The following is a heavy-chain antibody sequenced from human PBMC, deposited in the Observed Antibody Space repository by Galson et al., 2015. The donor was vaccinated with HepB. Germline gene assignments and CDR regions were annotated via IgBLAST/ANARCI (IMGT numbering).Heavy chain of an antibody. CDR2: SNTYTGHP. CDR3: ARESDSDFWSGYHY. V-gene: IGHV7-4-1*02. CDR1: GYPFTNFA. Sequence: SVKVSCKASGYPFTNFALNWLRRAPGQGLEWMGWSNTYTGHPTYARGFTERFVFSLDTSVSTEYLQINSLKAEDTAVYYCARESDSDFWSGYHYWGQGSLVTVSS. J-gene: IGHJ4*02. D-gene: IGHD3-3*01.